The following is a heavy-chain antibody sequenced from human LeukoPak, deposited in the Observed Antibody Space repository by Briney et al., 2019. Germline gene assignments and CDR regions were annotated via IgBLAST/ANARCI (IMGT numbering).Heavy chain of an antibody. CDR3: ARGIQQQLTGILDY. CDR2: ISSTGSYI. J-gene: IGHJ4*02. D-gene: IGHD6-13*01. Sequence: GGSLRLSCAASGFNLNSYMLNWVRQAPGKGLEWVSSISSTGSYIYYADSVKGRFTISRDNSKNTLYLQMNSLRAEDTAVYFCARGIQQQLTGILDYWGQGTLVTVSS. CDR1: GFNLNSYM. V-gene: IGHV3-21*01.